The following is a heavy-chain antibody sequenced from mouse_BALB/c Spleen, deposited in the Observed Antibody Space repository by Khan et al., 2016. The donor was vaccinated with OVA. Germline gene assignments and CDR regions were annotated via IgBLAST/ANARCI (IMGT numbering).Heavy chain of an antibody. Sequence: EVQLQQSGPELMKPGASVNISCKASGYSFTTYYIHWVKQSRGKSLEWIGYIDPFNTGTDYNQKFKGQATLTVDKSSNTAYMHLSRLTSEDSAVYYCARGTCDYWGQGTLVTVSA. CDR3: ARGTCDY. CDR2: IDPFNTGT. D-gene: IGHD3-3*01. J-gene: IGHJ3*01. CDR1: GYSFTTYY. V-gene: IGHV1S135*01.